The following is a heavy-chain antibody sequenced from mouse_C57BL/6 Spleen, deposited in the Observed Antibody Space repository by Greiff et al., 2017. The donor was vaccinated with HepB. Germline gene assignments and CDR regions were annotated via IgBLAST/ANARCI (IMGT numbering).Heavy chain of an antibody. V-gene: IGHV1-50*01. CDR2: IDPSDSYT. CDR3: ARGRTAWFAD. Sequence: QVQLQQPGAELVKPGASVKLSCKASGYTFTSYWIQWVKQRPGQGLEWIGGIDPSDSYTNYNQKFKGKATLTVDTSSSTAYMQLSSLTSEDSAVYYCARGRTAWFADWGQGTLVTVSA. J-gene: IGHJ3*01. D-gene: IGHD4-1*01. CDR1: GYTFTSYW.